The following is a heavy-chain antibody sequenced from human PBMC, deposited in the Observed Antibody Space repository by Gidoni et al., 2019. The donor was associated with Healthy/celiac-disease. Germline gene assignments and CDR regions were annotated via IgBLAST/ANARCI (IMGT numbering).Heavy chain of an antibody. D-gene: IGHD2-15*01. Sequence: EVQLVQSGAEVKKPGESLKISCTGSGYSFTSYWLGWVRQMPGKGLEWMGIIYPGDSDTRYSPSFQGQVTISADKSISTAYLQWSSLKASDTAMYYCARLLGGGYCSGGSCYSPAFDIWGQGTMVTVSS. V-gene: IGHV5-51*03. CDR3: ARLLGGGYCSGGSCYSPAFDI. J-gene: IGHJ3*02. CDR1: GYSFTSYW. CDR2: IYPGDSDT.